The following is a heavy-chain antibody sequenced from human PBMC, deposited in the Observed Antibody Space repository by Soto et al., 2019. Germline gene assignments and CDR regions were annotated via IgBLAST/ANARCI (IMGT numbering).Heavy chain of an antibody. CDR3: ARDGDYGEGIDY. CDR2: IWYDGSNK. D-gene: IGHD4-17*01. Sequence: GGSLRLSCAASGFTFSSYGMHWVRQAPGKGLEWVAVIWYDGSNKYYADSVKGRFTISRDKSKNTLYLQMNSLRAEDTAVYYCARDGDYGEGIDYWGQGTLVTVSS. J-gene: IGHJ4*02. V-gene: IGHV3-33*01. CDR1: GFTFSSYG.